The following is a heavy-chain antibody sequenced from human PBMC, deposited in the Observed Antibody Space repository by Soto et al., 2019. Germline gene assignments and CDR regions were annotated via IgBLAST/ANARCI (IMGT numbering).Heavy chain of an antibody. CDR1: GGSINSNNYY. D-gene: IGHD2-15*01. CDR3: AKVVVAATRHTDFDS. CDR2: IYYDGST. Sequence: SETLSLTCTVSGGSINSNNYYWAWIRQPPGKGPAWIASIYYDGSTYYNPSLKSRVSISVDTSKNHFSLKLSSATAADTAVYYCAKVVVAATRHTDFDSWGQGTLVTVSS. J-gene: IGHJ4*02. V-gene: IGHV4-39*02.